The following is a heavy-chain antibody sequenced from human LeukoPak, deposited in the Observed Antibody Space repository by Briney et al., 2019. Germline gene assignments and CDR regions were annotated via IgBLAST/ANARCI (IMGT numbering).Heavy chain of an antibody. Sequence: SQTLSLTCAISGDSVSSNSAAWNWTRQSPSRGLEWLGRTYHTSKWYNDYAVSVKSRIAINPDTSKNQFSLQLRSVTPEDTAVYYCARDLPPGAAGVTGPFDYWGQGTLVTVSA. J-gene: IGHJ4*02. CDR3: ARDLPPGAAGVTGPFDY. D-gene: IGHD6-13*01. V-gene: IGHV6-1*01. CDR2: TYHTSKWYN. CDR1: GDSVSSNSAA.